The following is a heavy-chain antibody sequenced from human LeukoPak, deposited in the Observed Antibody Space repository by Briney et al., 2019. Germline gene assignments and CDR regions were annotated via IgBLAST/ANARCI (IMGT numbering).Heavy chain of an antibody. D-gene: IGHD1-7*01. Sequence: SETLSLTCAVSGGSIGSGAYSWSWIRQPPRKGLEWIGYVYYSGGTYYNPSLKSRVTISVDTSKNQFSLKLSSVTAADTAVYYCAREGTVELRETFDYWGQGTLVTVSS. J-gene: IGHJ4*02. CDR1: GGSIGSGAYS. V-gene: IGHV4-30-4*07. CDR3: AREGTVELRETFDY. CDR2: VYYSGGT.